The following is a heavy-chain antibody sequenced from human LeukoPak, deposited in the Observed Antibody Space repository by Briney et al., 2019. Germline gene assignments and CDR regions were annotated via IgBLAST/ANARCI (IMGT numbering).Heavy chain of an antibody. CDR2: ITSPVGHI. D-gene: IGHD6-19*01. V-gene: IGHV3-21*01. J-gene: IGHJ4*02. CDR1: GFKFSTYS. CDR3: ATDGQSSGWYGFDY. Sequence: GGSLRLSCVASGFKFSTYSMNWVRQAPGKGLEWVASITSPVGHIYYADSLKGRITISRDNAETSLYLQMSSLRAEDTAVYYCATDGQSSGWYGFDYWGQGTLVTVSS.